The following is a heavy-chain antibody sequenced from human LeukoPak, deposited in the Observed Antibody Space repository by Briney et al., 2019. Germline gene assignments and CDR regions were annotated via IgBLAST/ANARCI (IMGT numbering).Heavy chain of an antibody. CDR2: ISGSGGST. Sequence: GGSLRLSCAASGFTFSSYAMSWVRQAPGEGLEWVSAISGSGGSTYYADSVKGRLTISRDNSKNTLYLQMNSLRAEDTAVYYCARRSGIAVAGAFDYWGQGTLVTVSS. D-gene: IGHD6-19*01. CDR1: GFTFSSYA. CDR3: ARRSGIAVAGAFDY. V-gene: IGHV3-23*01. J-gene: IGHJ4*02.